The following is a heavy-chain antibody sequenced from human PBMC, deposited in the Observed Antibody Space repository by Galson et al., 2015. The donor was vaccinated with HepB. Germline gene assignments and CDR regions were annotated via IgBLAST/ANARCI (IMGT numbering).Heavy chain of an antibody. CDR2: IYYSGST. CDR1: GGSISSYY. V-gene: IGHV4-59*01. Sequence: DTLSLTCTVAGGSISSYYWSWIRQPPGKGLEWIGYIYYSGSTNYNPSLKSRVTISVDTSKNQFSLKLSSVTAADTAVYYCAREINSSWDYYFDYWGQGTLVTVSS. D-gene: IGHD6-13*01. CDR3: AREINSSWDYYFDY. J-gene: IGHJ4*02.